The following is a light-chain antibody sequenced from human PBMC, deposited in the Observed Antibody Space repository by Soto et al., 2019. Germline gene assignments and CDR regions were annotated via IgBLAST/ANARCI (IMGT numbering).Light chain of an antibody. Sequence: DIQMTQSPSTLSASVGDRVTITCRASQNIVGWLAWYQQKAGEAPKLLIYKASSLESGVPSRFSGSGSGTEFTLTLSSLQPDDFVTYYCQQYQSYPYTFGQGTKVDI. V-gene: IGKV1-5*03. J-gene: IGKJ2*01. CDR2: KAS. CDR3: QQYQSYPYT. CDR1: QNIVGW.